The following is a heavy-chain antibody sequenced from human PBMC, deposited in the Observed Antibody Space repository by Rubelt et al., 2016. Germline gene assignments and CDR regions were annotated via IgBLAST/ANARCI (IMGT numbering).Heavy chain of an antibody. J-gene: IGHJ4*02. CDR2: FYYTGAT. V-gene: IGHV4-59*04. CDR1: GGSISSYY. D-gene: IGHD5-18*01. CDR3: AREGYSYGSDPYY. Sequence: QVQLQESGPGLVKPSETLSLTCTVSGGSISSYYWSWIRQPPGKGLEWIGTFYYTGATFYNPSLKTRVTISVDTSRNHFSLEVRSVTATDTAVYYCAREGYSYGSDPYYGGQGTLVTVSS.